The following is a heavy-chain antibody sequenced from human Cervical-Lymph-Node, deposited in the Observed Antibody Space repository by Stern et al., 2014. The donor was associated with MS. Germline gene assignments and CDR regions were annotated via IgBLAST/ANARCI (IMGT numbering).Heavy chain of an antibody. D-gene: IGHD2-2*02. V-gene: IGHV1-18*01. CDR3: ARDGGRYCSRTSCYTDGDYYYYDYGMDV. CDR1: GYTFTNYP. J-gene: IGHJ6*02. CDR2: ISAYNGNT. Sequence: QVQLVQSGAEVKKPGASVKVSCKASGYTFTNYPISWVRQAPGQGLEWMGWISAYNGNTNYAQKLQGRVTMTTDTSTSTAYMELRSLRSDDTAVYYCARDGGRYCSRTSCYTDGDYYYYDYGMDVWGQGTTVTVSS.